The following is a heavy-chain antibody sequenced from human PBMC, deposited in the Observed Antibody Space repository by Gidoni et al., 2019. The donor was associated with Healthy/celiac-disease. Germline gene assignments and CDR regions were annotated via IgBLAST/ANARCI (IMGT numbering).Heavy chain of an antibody. CDR3: ANTGTTFMNYFDY. CDR2: SSGSGGST. J-gene: IGHJ4*02. Sequence: EVQLLESGGGLVQPGGSLRLSGAASGFPFISYAMSWVRQAPGKGLEWVSASSGSGGSTYYADSVKGRFTISRDNSKNTLYLQMNSLRAEDTAVYYCANTGTTFMNYFDYWGQGTLVTVSS. V-gene: IGHV3-23*01. D-gene: IGHD1-7*01. CDR1: GFPFISYA.